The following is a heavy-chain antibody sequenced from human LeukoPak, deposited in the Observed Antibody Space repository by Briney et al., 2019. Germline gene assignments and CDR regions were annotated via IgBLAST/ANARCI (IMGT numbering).Heavy chain of an antibody. CDR3: ARGSIAAAVGVFDY. CDR2: ISSSGSTI. D-gene: IGHD6-13*01. J-gene: IGHJ4*02. CDR1: AFTFSSYS. V-gene: IGHV3-48*04. Sequence: GGSLRLSCAASAFTFSSYSMNWVRQAPGKGLEWVSYISSSGSTIYYADSVKGRFTISRDNAKNSLYLQMNSLRAEDTAVYYCARGSIAAAVGVFDYWGQGTLVTVSS.